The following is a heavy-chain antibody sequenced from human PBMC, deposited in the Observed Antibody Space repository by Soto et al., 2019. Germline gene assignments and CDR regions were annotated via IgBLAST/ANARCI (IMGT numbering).Heavy chain of an antibody. D-gene: IGHD6-13*01. CDR1: EFSFSGYG. V-gene: IGHV3-33*01. CDR2: IWHDGSHI. Sequence: QVQLVESGGGVVQPGMSLRLSCVVSEFSFSGYGMHWVRQAPGKGLEWVAVIWHDGSHIYYADSVKGRFTISRDNSKDTLFLQMNRLRAEDTAMYYCAREGIHSSNWYLDHWGQGTLVTVSS. CDR3: AREGIHSSNWYLDH. J-gene: IGHJ4*02.